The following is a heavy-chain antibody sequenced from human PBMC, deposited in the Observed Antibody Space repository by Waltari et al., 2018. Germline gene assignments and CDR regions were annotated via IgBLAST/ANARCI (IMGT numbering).Heavy chain of an antibody. Sequence: QVQLVQSGAEVKKPGSSVKVSCKASGGTFSSYAISWVRQAPGQGLEWMGGIIPILGRANYAQKFQGRVTITADKATSTAYMELSSLRSEDTAVYYCARGGVVVVPAAIKWNYFDYWGQGTLVTVSS. CDR2: IIPILGRA. D-gene: IGHD2-2*01. CDR1: GGTFSSYA. V-gene: IGHV1-69*10. J-gene: IGHJ4*02. CDR3: ARGGVVVVPAAIKWNYFDY.